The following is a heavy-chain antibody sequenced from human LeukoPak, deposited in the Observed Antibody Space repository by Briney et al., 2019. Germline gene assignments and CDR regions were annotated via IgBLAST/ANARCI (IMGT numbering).Heavy chain of an antibody. D-gene: IGHD6-13*01. V-gene: IGHV1-2*02. CDR1: GYTFTGYY. CDR3: ARGRGKFRGSSQARRGAEYFQH. Sequence: ASVKVSCKASGYTFTGYYMHWVRQAPGQGLEWMGWINPNSGGTNYAQKFQGRVTMTRNTSISTAYMELSSLRSEDTAVYYCARGRGKFRGSSQARRGAEYFQHWGQGTLVTVSS. J-gene: IGHJ1*01. CDR2: INPNSGGT.